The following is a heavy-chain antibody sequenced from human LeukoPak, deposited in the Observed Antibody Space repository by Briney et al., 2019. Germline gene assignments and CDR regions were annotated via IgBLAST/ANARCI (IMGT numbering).Heavy chain of an antibody. CDR2: VDPENGET. D-gene: IGHD2-2*01. CDR3: AKSGLDIVVVPAF. J-gene: IGHJ4*02. V-gene: IGHV1-69-2*01. Sequence: ASVKVSCKASGYTFTDYYMHWVQQAPGKGLEWMGRVDPENGETIYAEKFQGRVTITADTSTDTAYMELTSLRSEDTAVYYCAKSGLDIVVVPAFWGQGTLVTVSS. CDR1: GYTFTDYY.